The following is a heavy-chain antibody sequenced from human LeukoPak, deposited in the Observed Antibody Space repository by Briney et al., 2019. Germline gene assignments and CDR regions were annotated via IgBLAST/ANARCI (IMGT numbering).Heavy chain of an antibody. D-gene: IGHD3-22*01. Sequence: GGSLRLSCAASGFTFSTFAMIWVRQAPGKGLEWAAFIRYDGSNKYYADSVKGRFTISRDNSKNTLYLQMNSLRAADTAVYYCAKDPTHYRVWDDYDSTVLSYWGQGTLVTVSS. CDR3: AKDPTHYRVWDDYDSTVLSY. J-gene: IGHJ4*02. CDR1: GFTFSTFA. CDR2: IRYDGSNK. V-gene: IGHV3-30*02.